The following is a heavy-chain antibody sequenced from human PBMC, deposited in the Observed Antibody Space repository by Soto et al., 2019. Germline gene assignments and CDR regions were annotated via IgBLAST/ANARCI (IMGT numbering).Heavy chain of an antibody. D-gene: IGHD4-17*01. V-gene: IGHV3-9*01. CDR1: GFTFDDYA. J-gene: IGHJ4*02. CDR3: AKTPRASTAMYGGFDY. Sequence: GGSLRLSCAASGFTFDDYAMHWVRQAPGKGLEWVSGISWNSGSIGYADSVKGRFTISRDNAKNSLYLQMNSLRAEDTALYYCAKTPRASTAMYGGFDYWGQGTLVTVSS. CDR2: ISWNSGSI.